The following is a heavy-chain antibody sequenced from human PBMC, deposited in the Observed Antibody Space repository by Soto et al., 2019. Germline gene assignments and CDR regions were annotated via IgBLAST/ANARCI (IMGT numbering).Heavy chain of an antibody. D-gene: IGHD3-10*01. CDR1: GGTFSNDI. CDR2: IIPLLDTT. Sequence: SVKLSCKTSGGTFSNDIITWVRQAPGQGLEWMGRIIPLLDTTNYAQKLQGRVTMTTDTSTSTAYMELRSLRSDDTAVYYCARTFYGSGSYYRSHDAFDIWGQGTMVTVSS. V-gene: IGHV1-69*08. CDR3: ARTFYGSGSYYRSHDAFDI. J-gene: IGHJ3*02.